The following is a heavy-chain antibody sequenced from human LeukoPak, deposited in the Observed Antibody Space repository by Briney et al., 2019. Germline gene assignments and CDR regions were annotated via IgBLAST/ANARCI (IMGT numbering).Heavy chain of an antibody. Sequence: PSETLSLTCTVSGGSISSSSYYWGWIRQPPGKGLEWIGSIYYSGSTYYNPSLNSRVTMSVDTSKDRLSLRLSSVAAADTAVYYCAGQRDDYRKGNYFDYWGQGTLVTVSS. V-gene: IGHV4-39*01. CDR1: GGSISSSSYY. CDR2: IYYSGST. J-gene: IGHJ4*02. D-gene: IGHD5-24*01. CDR3: AGQRDDYRKGNYFDY.